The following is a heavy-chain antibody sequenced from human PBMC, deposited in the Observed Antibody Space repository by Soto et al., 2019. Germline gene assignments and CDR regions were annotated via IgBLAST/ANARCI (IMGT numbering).Heavy chain of an antibody. CDR1: GYTFTSYA. CDR2: INAGNGNT. V-gene: IGHV1-3*01. Sequence: ASVQVSCKASGYTFTSYAMHWVRQAPGQRLEWMGWINAGNGNTKYSQKFQGRVTISRDNAENSVYLQMNTLRAEDTAVYYCARDHIVATIVFEYWGLGTLVTVSS. D-gene: IGHD5-12*01. J-gene: IGHJ4*02. CDR3: ARDHIVATIVFEY.